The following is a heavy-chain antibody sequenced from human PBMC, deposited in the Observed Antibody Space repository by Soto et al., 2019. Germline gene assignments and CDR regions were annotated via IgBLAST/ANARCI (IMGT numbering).Heavy chain of an antibody. CDR1: GFTVSSNY. V-gene: IGHV3-66*01. CDR3: ARAQGLYYYDSSGYLYYFDY. J-gene: IGHJ4*02. CDR2: IYSGGST. D-gene: IGHD3-22*01. Sequence: GGSLRLSCAASGFTVSSNYMSWVRQAPGKGLEWVSVIYSGGSTYYADSVKGRFTISRDNSKNTLYLQMNSLRAEDTAVYYCARAQGLYYYDSSGYLYYFDYWGQGTLVTVSS.